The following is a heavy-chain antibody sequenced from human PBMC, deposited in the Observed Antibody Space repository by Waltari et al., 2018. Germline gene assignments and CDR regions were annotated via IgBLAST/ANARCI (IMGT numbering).Heavy chain of an antibody. Sequence: QVQLQQWGAGLLKPSETLSLTCAVYGGSFSGYYWSWLRQPPGEGLEWIGEIKHSGRTNYNPPLQSRVTISVDTTKNQFSLKLSSVTAADTAVYYCARSLNRGILEDYWGQGTLVTVSS. J-gene: IGHJ4*02. CDR1: GGSFSGYY. V-gene: IGHV4-34*01. CDR2: IKHSGRT. CDR3: ARSLNRGILEDY.